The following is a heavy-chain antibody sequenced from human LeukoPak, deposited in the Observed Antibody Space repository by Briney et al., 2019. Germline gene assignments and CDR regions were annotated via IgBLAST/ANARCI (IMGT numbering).Heavy chain of an antibody. D-gene: IGHD2-21*01. CDR3: AIDLGPYCTGECYGAIDA. J-gene: IGHJ3*01. CDR2: IGSSGTPT. Sequence: PGGSLRLSCAASGFTFSSYSMTWVRQAPGKRLEWVSYIGSSGTPTHYADSVKGRFTISRDNAKNSLYLQMNSLTDEDTAVYYCAIDLGPYCTGECYGAIDAWSQGTLVTVSS. V-gene: IGHV3-48*02. CDR1: GFTFSSYS.